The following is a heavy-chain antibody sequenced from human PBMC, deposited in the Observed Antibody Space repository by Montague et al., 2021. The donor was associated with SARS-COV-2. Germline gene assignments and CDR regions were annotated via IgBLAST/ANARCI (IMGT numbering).Heavy chain of an antibody. D-gene: IGHD3-16*02. Sequence: SETLSLTCSVSGDSIRSSGYYWGWIRQPPGKGLEWIGTVYYSGSTNYNPSLKSRVTMPVDTSKNQFSLELRSVTAADTAVYYCARLGFVELWLNLGWFDPGGQGPLLTVSP. CDR3: ARLGFVELWLNLGWFDP. V-gene: IGHV4-39*01. CDR1: GDSIRSSGYY. CDR2: VYYSGST. J-gene: IGHJ5*02.